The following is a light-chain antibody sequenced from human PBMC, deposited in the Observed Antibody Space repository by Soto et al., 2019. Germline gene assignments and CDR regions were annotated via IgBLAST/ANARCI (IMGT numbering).Light chain of an antibody. CDR3: LQDYNYPRT. V-gene: IGKV1-6*01. Sequence: AIQTTQSPSSLSASVGDRVIISCRASQDIRNDLGWYQQKPGKGPKLLIYATSSLQSGVPSRFSGSGYGADFTLTITSLQPEDFATYYCLQDYNYPRTFGQGTKVEIK. J-gene: IGKJ1*01. CDR2: ATS. CDR1: QDIRND.